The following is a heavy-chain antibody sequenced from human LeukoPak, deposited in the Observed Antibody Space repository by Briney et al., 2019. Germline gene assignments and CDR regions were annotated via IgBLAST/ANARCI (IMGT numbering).Heavy chain of an antibody. Sequence: GGSLRLSCAASGFTFSRYEMNWVRQAPGKGLEWVSYISSTGSTIYYADSVKGRFTISRDNAKNSLYLQMNSLRAEDTAVYYCARDALAATGTRGDYWGQGTLATVSS. CDR2: ISSTGSTI. CDR3: ARDALAATGTRGDY. J-gene: IGHJ4*02. V-gene: IGHV3-48*03. D-gene: IGHD6-13*01. CDR1: GFTFSRYE.